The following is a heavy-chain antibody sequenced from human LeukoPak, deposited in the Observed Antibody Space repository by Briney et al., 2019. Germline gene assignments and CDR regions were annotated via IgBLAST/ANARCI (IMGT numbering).Heavy chain of an antibody. CDR2: INPSGGST. CDR1: GYTFTGYY. D-gene: IGHD2-15*01. CDR3: ARAVVVAATLIDP. V-gene: IGHV1-46*01. J-gene: IGHJ5*02. Sequence: ASVKVSCKASGYTFTGYYMHWVRQAPGQGLEWMGIINPSGGSTSYAQKFQGRVTMTRDTSTSTVYMELSSLRSEDTAVYYCARAVVVAATLIDPWGQGTLVTVSS.